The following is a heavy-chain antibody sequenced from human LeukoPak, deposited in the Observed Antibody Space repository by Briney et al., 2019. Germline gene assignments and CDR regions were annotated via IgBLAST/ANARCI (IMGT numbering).Heavy chain of an antibody. V-gene: IGHV3-74*01. D-gene: IGHD6-19*01. CDR3: AKDVRVAVAGYYFDY. CDR1: AFNFTAYW. Sequence: GGSLRLSCGSTAFNFTAYWMHWVRQDPRQGLLWVARINSDGTTTNYADSVKGRFTISRDNAKNTLFLQMNSLRAEDTAVYYCAKDVRVAVAGYYFDYWGQGTLVTVSS. J-gene: IGHJ4*02. CDR2: INSDGTTT.